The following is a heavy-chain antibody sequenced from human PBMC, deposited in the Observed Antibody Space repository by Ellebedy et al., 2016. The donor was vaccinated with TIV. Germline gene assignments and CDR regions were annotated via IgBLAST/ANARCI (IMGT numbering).Heavy chain of an antibody. V-gene: IGHV1-69*13. D-gene: IGHD4-11*01. CDR3: AGGSNQHPYYYYYMDV. J-gene: IGHJ6*03. CDR1: GGTFSSYA. CDR2: IIPIFGTA. Sequence: SVKVSXXASGGTFSSYAISWVRQAPGQGLEWMGGIIPIFGTANYAQKFQGRVTITADESTSTAYMELSSLRSEDTAVYYCAGGSNQHPYYYYYMDVWGKGTTVTVSS.